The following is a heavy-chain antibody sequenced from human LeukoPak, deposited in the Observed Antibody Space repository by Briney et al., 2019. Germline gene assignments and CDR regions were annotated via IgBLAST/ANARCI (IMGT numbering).Heavy chain of an antibody. CDR2: IYYSGST. Sequence: SETLSLTCTVSGGSVSNGNYYWSWLRQPPGKALEWIGYIYYSGSTYYNPSLEGRVTISVDTSKNQFSVKLSSVTTADTAVYYCARSQNYYGSGDYWSREPWSPSPQ. CDR3: ARSQNYYGSGDY. D-gene: IGHD3-10*01. J-gene: IGHJ4*02. CDR1: GGSVSNGNYY. V-gene: IGHV4-61*01.